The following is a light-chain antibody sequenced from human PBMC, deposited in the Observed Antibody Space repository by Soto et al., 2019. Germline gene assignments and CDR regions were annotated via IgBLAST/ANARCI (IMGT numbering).Light chain of an antibody. V-gene: IGLV2-14*03. J-gene: IGLJ2*01. CDR2: DVN. CDR3: SSYTTSSTYVL. Sequence: QSALTQPASVSGSPGQSITISCTGTSSDVGRYNYVSWYQQHPGKAPKLIIYDVNNRPSGVSNRFSGSKSGNTASLTISGLQAEDEADYYCSSYTTSSTYVLFGGGTKLTVL. CDR1: SSDVGRYNY.